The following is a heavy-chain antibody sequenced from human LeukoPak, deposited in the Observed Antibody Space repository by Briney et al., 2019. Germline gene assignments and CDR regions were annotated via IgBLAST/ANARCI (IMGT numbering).Heavy chain of an antibody. J-gene: IGHJ4*02. CDR1: GFTFSSSA. CDR3: ARSRDYEYYFDY. D-gene: IGHD4-17*01. V-gene: IGHV3-23*01. CDR2: ISGGGGST. Sequence: GGSLRLSCAASGFTFSSSAMSWVRQAPGKGLEWLSTISGGGGSTYYADSVKGRFTISRDDAKNSLYLQMNSLRGEDTALYYCARSRDYEYYFDYWGQGTLVTVSS.